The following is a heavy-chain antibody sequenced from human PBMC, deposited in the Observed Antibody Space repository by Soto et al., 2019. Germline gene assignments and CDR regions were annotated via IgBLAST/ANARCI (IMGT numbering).Heavy chain of an antibody. Sequence: GGALRPSCAAPGFTFSSYSINWVRQAPGKGLDGFSSFCGSGSTIYYADSVKGRSTISRDNSKNTLYLQMSSLRAEDTAVYYCAKVFYYYDSSGYYYFDYWGQGTLVTVSS. CDR3: AKVFYYYDSSGYYYFDY. D-gene: IGHD3-22*01. CDR2: FCGSGSTI. CDR1: GFTFSSYS. V-gene: IGHV3-23*01. J-gene: IGHJ4*02.